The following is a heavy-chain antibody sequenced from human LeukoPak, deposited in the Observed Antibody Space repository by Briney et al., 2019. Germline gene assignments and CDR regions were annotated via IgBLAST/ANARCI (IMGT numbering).Heavy chain of an antibody. J-gene: IGHJ5*02. Sequence: ASVKVSCKASGYTFTGYYMHWVRQAPGQGLEWMGWINPNSGGTNYAQKFQGRVTMTRDTSISTAYMELSRLRSDDTAVYYCARGVGEGYCSSTSCKALQSWFDPWGQGTLVTVSS. CDR1: GYTFTGYY. V-gene: IGHV1-2*02. CDR2: INPNSGGT. D-gene: IGHD2-2*01. CDR3: ARGVGEGYCSSTSCKALQSWFDP.